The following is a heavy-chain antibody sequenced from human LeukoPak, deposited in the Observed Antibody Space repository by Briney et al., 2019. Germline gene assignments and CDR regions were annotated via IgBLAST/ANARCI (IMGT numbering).Heavy chain of an antibody. Sequence: ASVKVSCKVSGYTLTELSMHWVRQAPGKGLEWMGGFDPEDGETIYAQKFQGRVTMTEDTSTDTAYMELSSLRSEDTAVYYCATNTIFGVVRDYWGQGTLVTVSS. CDR1: GYTLTELS. J-gene: IGHJ4*02. CDR2: FDPEDGET. CDR3: ATNTIFGVVRDY. V-gene: IGHV1-24*01. D-gene: IGHD3-3*01.